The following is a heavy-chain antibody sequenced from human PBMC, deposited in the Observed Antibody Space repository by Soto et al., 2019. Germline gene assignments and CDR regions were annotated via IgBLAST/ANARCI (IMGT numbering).Heavy chain of an antibody. CDR2: ISSSGSII. D-gene: IGHD2-15*01. CDR1: GFTFISYS. V-gene: IGHV3-48*02. J-gene: IGHJ6*02. Sequence: GGSLRLSCAASGFTFISYSINWVRQAPGKGLEWVSFISSSGSIIYYVDSVKGRFTISRDNAKKSLFLQMNSLRDEDTAVYYCARSHAAATPYYYYGMDVWGQGTTVTVSS. CDR3: ARSHAAATPYYYYGMDV.